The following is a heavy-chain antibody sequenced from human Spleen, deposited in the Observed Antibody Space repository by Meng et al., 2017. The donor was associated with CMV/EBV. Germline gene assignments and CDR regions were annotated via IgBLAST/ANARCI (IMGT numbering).Heavy chain of an antibody. CDR1: GASISSYY. Sequence: SETLSLTCTVSGASISSYYWSWIRQAPGKGLEWIGYIYYSRSTNYNPSLKSRVTISVDTSKNQFSLKLSSVTAADTAVYYCARILIVVVPAAANGMDVWGQGTTVTVSS. D-gene: IGHD2-2*01. CDR2: IYYSRST. CDR3: ARILIVVVPAAANGMDV. V-gene: IGHV4-59*12. J-gene: IGHJ6*02.